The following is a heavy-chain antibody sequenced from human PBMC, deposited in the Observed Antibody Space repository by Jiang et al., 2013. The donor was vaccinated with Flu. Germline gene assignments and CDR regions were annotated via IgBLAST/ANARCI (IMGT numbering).Heavy chain of an antibody. J-gene: IGHJ5*02. Sequence: AEVKKPGSSVKVSCKASGYTFTSYAMHWVRQAPGQRLEWMGWINAGNGNTKYSQKFQGRVTITRDTSASTAYMELSSLRSEDTAVYYCARDHYDFWSGGNYNWFDPWGQGTLVTVSS. CDR1: GYTFTSYA. CDR2: INAGNGNT. V-gene: IGHV1-3*01. D-gene: IGHD3-3*01. CDR3: ARDHYDFWSGGNYNWFDP.